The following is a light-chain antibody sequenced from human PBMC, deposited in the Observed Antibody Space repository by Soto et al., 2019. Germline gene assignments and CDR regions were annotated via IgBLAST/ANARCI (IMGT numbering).Light chain of an antibody. CDR1: SSDVGSYNY. V-gene: IGLV2-11*01. J-gene: IGLJ1*01. CDR2: DVS. CDR3: CSYAGSYTYV. Sequence: QSALTQPRSVSGSPGQSVTISCTGTSSDVGSYNYVSWYQQPPGKAPKLMIHDVSKRPSGVPDRFSGSKSDNTASLTISGLQAEDEADYYCCSYAGSYTYVFGTGTKLTVL.